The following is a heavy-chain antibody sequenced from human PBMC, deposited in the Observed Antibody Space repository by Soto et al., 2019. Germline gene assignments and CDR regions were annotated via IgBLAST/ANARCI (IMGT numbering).Heavy chain of an antibody. CDR2: IYYSGST. D-gene: IGHD3-10*01. V-gene: IGHV4-61*05. Sequence: SETLSLTRTVSGGSISSSDYYWGWIRQPPGKGLEWIGYIYYSGSTNYNPSLKSRVTISVDTSKNQFSLKLSSVTAADTAVYYCARRYGSAFDIWGQGTMVTVSS. CDR1: GGSISSSDYY. CDR3: ARRYGSAFDI. J-gene: IGHJ3*02.